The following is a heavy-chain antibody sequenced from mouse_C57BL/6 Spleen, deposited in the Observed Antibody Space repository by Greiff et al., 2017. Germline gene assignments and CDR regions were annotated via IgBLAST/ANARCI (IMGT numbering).Heavy chain of an antibody. J-gene: IGHJ4*01. CDR3: ARRGTTAYAMDY. Sequence: EVQGVESGGGLVQPGGSLKLSCAASEFTFSDYGMAWVRQAPRKGPEWVAFISNLAYSIYYADTVTGRFTISRENAKNTLYLEMSSLRSEDTAMYYCARRGTTAYAMDYWGQGTSVTVSS. CDR1: EFTFSDYG. V-gene: IGHV5-15*01. CDR2: ISNLAYSI. D-gene: IGHD1-2*01.